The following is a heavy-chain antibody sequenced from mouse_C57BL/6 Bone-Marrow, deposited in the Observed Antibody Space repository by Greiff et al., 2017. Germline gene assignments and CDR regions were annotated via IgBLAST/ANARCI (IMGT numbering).Heavy chain of an antibody. V-gene: IGHV5-9-1*02. CDR3: TRDDWDGFAY. D-gene: IGHD4-1*01. CDR2: ISSGGAYI. J-gene: IGHJ3*01. CDR1: GFTFSSYA. Sequence: EVQRVESGEGLVKPGGSLNLSCAASGFTFSSYAMSWVRQTPEKRLEWVAYISSGGAYIYYADTVKGRFTISRDNARNTLYLQMSSLKSEDTAMYYCTRDDWDGFAYWGQGTLVTVSA.